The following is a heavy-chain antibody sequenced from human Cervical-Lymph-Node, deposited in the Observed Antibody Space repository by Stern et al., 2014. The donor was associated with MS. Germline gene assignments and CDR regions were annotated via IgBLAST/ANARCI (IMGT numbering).Heavy chain of an antibody. D-gene: IGHD4-17*01. CDR3: ASPLTATSVPFGYYGMDV. CDR1: GGTFSNYA. CDR2: IVPLFGKP. J-gene: IGHJ6*02. Sequence: QMQLVQSGAEVKKPGSSVKVSCKASGGTFSNYATSWVRQAPGQGLEGMGGIVPLFGKPNYAQKVQGRVTITADESTSTAYMDLSSLRSEDTAVYYCASPLTATSVPFGYYGMDVWGQGTTVTVS. V-gene: IGHV1-69*01.